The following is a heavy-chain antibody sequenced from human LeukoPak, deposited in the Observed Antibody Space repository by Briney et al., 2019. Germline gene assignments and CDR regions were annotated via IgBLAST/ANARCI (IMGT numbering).Heavy chain of an antibody. Sequence: PSETLSLTCAVYGGSFSGYYWSWIRQPPGKGLEWIGEINHSGSTNYNPSLKSRVTISVDTSKNQFSLRLSSVTAADTAVYYCARGSPIVQHWGQGTLVTVSS. V-gene: IGHV4-34*01. CDR1: GGSFSGYY. CDR3: ARGSPIVQH. J-gene: IGHJ1*01. CDR2: INHSGST.